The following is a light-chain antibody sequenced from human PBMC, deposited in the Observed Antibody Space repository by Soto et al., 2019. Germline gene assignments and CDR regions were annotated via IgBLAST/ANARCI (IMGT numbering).Light chain of an antibody. CDR2: DAS. CDR1: QSVSSD. CDR3: QQYNNWPPA. V-gene: IGKV3-15*01. Sequence: EIVMTQSPATLSVSPGERVTLSCRASQSVSSDLAWYQQKPGQAPRLLIYDASTRASGIPARFSGSGSGTEFTLTISSLQSEDSAVYYCQQYNNWPPALGGGKKAEIQ. J-gene: IGKJ4*01.